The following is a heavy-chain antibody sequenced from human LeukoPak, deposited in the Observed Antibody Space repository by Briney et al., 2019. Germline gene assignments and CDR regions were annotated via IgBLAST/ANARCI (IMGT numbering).Heavy chain of an antibody. Sequence: GESLKISCQGSGYSFTSYWIAWVRQMPGKGLEWMGIIYPGDSDIRYSPSFQGQVTISADKSISTAYLQWSSLKASDTAIYYCARRYGPTVDYWGQGTLVTVSS. CDR3: ARRYGPTVDY. D-gene: IGHD1-1*01. CDR2: IYPGDSDI. CDR1: GYSFTSYW. J-gene: IGHJ4*02. V-gene: IGHV5-51*01.